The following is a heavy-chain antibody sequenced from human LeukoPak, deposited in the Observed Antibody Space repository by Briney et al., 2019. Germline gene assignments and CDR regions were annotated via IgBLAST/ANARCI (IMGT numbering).Heavy chain of an antibody. J-gene: IGHJ4*02. CDR3: AKGRTLVGGSTRSYDY. Sequence: PGGSLRLSCAASGFTFTSYSMSWVRQAPGKGLEWVLVISANGGDTFYADSVKGRFTISRDNYKNTLYLQMNSLRVEDTAVYYCAKGRTLVGGSTRSYDYWGQGTLVTVSS. V-gene: IGHV3-23*01. D-gene: IGHD1-26*01. CDR2: ISANGGDT. CDR1: GFTFTSYS.